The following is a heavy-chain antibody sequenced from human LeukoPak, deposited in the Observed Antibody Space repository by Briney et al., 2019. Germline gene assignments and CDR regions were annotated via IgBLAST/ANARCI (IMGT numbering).Heavy chain of an antibody. D-gene: IGHD6-13*01. CDR3: ARDLRKYSSSWYYYYGMDV. J-gene: IGHJ6*02. V-gene: IGHV1-3*01. CDR2: INAGNGNT. CDR1: GYTFTSYA. Sequence: ASVKVSCKASGYTFTSYAMHWVRQAPGQRLEWMGWINAGNGNTKYSQKFQGRVTITRDTSASTAYMELSSLRSEDTAVYYCARDLRKYSSSWYYYYGMDVWGQGTTVTVSS.